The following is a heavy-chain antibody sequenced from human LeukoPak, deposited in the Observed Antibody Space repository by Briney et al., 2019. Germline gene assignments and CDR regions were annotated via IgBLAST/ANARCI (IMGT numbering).Heavy chain of an antibody. D-gene: IGHD2-15*01. CDR1: AGFISGYY. CDR3: ARERVIATTYDAFDI. CDR2: IYYTGNT. Sequence: PSETLSLTCTVSAGFISGYYWTWIRQPPGKGLEWIGNIYYTGNTDYNRSLKSRVTISIDTSKNQFTLKLSSVTAADTALYYCARERVIATTYDAFDIWGQGTMVTVSS. J-gene: IGHJ3*02. V-gene: IGHV4-59*01.